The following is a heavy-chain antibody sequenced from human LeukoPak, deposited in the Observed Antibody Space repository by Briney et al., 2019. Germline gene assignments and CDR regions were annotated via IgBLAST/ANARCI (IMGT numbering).Heavy chain of an antibody. CDR2: IRSKAYGGTT. CDR3: TRERVLPESWPPAIDAFDI. J-gene: IGHJ3*02. Sequence: PGGSLRLSCTASGFTFGDYAMSWFRQAPGKGLEWVGFIRSKAYGGTTEYAASVKGRFTISRDDSKSIAYLQMNSLKTEDTAVYYCTRERVLPESWPPAIDAFDIWGQGTMVTVSS. CDR1: GFTFGDYA. D-gene: IGHD5-18*01. V-gene: IGHV3-49*03.